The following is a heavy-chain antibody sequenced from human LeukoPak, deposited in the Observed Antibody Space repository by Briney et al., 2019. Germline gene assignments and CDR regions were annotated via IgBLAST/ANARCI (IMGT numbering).Heavy chain of an antibody. D-gene: IGHD6-19*01. CDR2: ISAYNGNT. V-gene: IGHV1-18*01. J-gene: IGHJ3*02. CDR1: GYIFTSYG. Sequence: ASVKVSCKASGYIFTSYGISWVRQAPGQGLEWMGWISAYNGNTNYAQKLQGRVTMTTDTSTSTAYMELRSLRSDDTAVYYCAREGGSGWYRGPPRAAFDIWGQGTMVTVSS. CDR3: AREGGSGWYRGPPRAAFDI.